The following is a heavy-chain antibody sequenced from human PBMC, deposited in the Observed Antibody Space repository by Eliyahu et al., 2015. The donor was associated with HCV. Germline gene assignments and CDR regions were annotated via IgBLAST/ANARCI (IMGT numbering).Heavy chain of an antibody. J-gene: IGHJ4*02. CDR3: VKLGSSSYGYIDY. CDR2: ITSNGGST. V-gene: IGHV3-64D*06. Sequence: EVQLVESGGGLVQPGGSLRLSCSASGFTFSNYAVHWVRQAPGKGLEFVSGITSNGGSTYYADSVKGRFTISRDNSKNTLFLQMSGLRTEDTAVYYCVKLGSSSYGYIDYWGQGALVTVSS. D-gene: IGHD3-16*01. CDR1: GFTFSNYA.